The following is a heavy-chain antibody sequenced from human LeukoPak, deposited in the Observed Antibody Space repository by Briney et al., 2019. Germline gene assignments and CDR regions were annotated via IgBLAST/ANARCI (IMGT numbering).Heavy chain of an antibody. CDR2: INPNSGNT. V-gene: IGHV1-8*02. J-gene: IGHJ5*02. D-gene: IGHD4-23*01. CDR1: GYTFTCYY. CDR3: ARGGYGGKKGFDP. Sequence: GASVKVSCKASGYTFTCYYMHWVRQAPGQGLEWMGWINPNSGNTGYAQKFQGRVTITRNTSISTAYMELSSLRSEDTAVYYCARGGYGGKKGFDPWGQGTLVTVSS.